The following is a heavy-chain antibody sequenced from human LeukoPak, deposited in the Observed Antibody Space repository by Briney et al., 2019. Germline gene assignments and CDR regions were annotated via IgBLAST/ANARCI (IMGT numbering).Heavy chain of an antibody. Sequence: ASVKVSCKASGYTFTGYYMHWVRQAPGQGLEWMGWINPNSGGTNYAQKFQGRVTMTRDPSISTAYMELSRLRSDDTAVYYCARDRCSGGSCYYYGMDVWGQGTTVTVSS. J-gene: IGHJ6*02. V-gene: IGHV1-2*02. CDR2: INPNSGGT. CDR3: ARDRCSGGSCYYYGMDV. CDR1: GYTFTGYY. D-gene: IGHD2-15*01.